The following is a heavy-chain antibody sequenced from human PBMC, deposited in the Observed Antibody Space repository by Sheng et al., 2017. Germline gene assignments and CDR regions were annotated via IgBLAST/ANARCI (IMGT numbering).Heavy chain of an antibody. D-gene: IGHD2-8*01. V-gene: IGHV3-7*01. CDR1: GFTFSNYW. CDR3: ARDQWRIFDH. Sequence: EVQLVESGGGLVQPGGSLRLSCAASGFTFSNYWMTWVRQAPGKGLEWVANIKEDGSDKYYVDSVKGRFTISRDNAKNSLDLQMNSLRAEDTAVYYCARDQWRIFDHWGQGTLVTVSS. CDR2: IKEDGSDK. J-gene: IGHJ4*02.